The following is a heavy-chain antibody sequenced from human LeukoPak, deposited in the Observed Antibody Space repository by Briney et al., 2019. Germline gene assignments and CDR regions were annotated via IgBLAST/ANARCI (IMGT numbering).Heavy chain of an antibody. J-gene: IGHJ1*01. D-gene: IGHD6-13*01. Sequence: SETLSLTCTVSGGSISSYYWSWIRQPPGKGLEWIGYIYYSGSTNYNPSLKSRVTISVDTSKNQFSLKLSSVTAADTAVYYCARTYSSRREAESFQHWGQGTLVTVSS. CDR1: GGSISSYY. CDR3: ARTYSSRREAESFQH. V-gene: IGHV4-59*01. CDR2: IYYSGST.